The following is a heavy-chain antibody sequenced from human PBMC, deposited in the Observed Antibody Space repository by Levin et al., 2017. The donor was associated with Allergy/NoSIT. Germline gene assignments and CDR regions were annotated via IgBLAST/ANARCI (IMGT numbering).Heavy chain of an antibody. Sequence: AASVKVSCKASGYTFADYGISWVRQAPGQGLEGMGWINPKNAHTNYAQRLQGRVIMSTDTSTSTAYMELRSLRSDDTAVYYCARGDIAPDYWGRGTLVTVSS. CDR3: ARGDIAPDY. CDR2: INPKNAHT. V-gene: IGHV1-18*01. D-gene: IGHD5-12*01. J-gene: IGHJ4*02. CDR1: GYTFADYG.